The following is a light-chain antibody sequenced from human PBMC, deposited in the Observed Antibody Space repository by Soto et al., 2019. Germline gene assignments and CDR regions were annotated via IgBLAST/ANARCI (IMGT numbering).Light chain of an antibody. Sequence: EIVMTQSPATLSVSPGERATPFCRASQNINNNLAWYQQKPGQAPRLLIYGAYTRATGIPATFSGSGSGTEFTLTISSLQYEDFEVYYCQQYNSWPPLTFGGGTKVDI. CDR1: QNINNN. CDR2: GAY. CDR3: QQYNSWPPLT. J-gene: IGKJ4*01. V-gene: IGKV3-15*01.